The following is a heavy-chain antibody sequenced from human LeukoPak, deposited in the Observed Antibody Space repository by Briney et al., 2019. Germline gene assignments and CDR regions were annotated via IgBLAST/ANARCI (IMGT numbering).Heavy chain of an antibody. CDR1: GYTFTSYD. CDR3: ARGGERYYDFWSGYYNAYYYYMDV. J-gene: IGHJ6*03. D-gene: IGHD3-3*01. CDR2: MNPNSGNT. Sequence: ASVKVSCKASGYTFTSYDINWVRQATGQGLEWMGWMNPNSGNTGYAQKFQGRVTMTRNTSISTAYMELSSLRSEDTAVYYCARGGERYYDFWSGYYNAYYYYMDVWGKGTTVTVSS. V-gene: IGHV1-8*01.